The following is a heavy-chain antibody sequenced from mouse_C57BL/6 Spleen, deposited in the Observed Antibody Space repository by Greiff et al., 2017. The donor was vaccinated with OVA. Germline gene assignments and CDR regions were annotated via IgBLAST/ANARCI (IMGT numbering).Heavy chain of an antibody. CDR3: ASPYDYDEGAWFAY. CDR2: ISSGSSTI. V-gene: IGHV5-17*01. D-gene: IGHD2-4*01. Sequence: EVQRVESGGGLVKPGGSLKLSCAASGFTFSDYGMHWVRQAPEKGLEWVAYISSGSSTIYYADTVKGRFTISRDNAKNTLFLQIASLMSEDTAMYYCASPYDYDEGAWFAYWGQGTLVTVSA. J-gene: IGHJ3*01. CDR1: GFTFSDYG.